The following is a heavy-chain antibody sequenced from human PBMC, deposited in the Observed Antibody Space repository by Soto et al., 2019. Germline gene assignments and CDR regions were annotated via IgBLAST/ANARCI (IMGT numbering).Heavy chain of an antibody. J-gene: IGHJ5*02. CDR3: AKGLGRRGGLSYSSGWQTFDP. CDR2: ISWNSGSI. CDR1: GFTFDDYA. V-gene: IGHV3-9*01. Sequence: GGSLRLSCAASGFTFDDYAMHWVRQAPGKGLEWVSGISWNSGSIGYADSVKGRFTISRDNAKNSLYLQMNSLRAEDTALYYCAKGLGRRGGLSYSSGWQTFDPWGQGTLVTVSS. D-gene: IGHD6-19*01.